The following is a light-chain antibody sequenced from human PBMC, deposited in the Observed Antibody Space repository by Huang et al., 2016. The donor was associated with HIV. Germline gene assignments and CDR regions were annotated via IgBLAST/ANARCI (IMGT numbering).Light chain of an antibody. Sequence: DIQMTQSPSSLSASVGDRVTITCRARQSIRRYLNWYQQKPGKAPKLLIYAASNLQSGVPSRFSGSGSGTDFTLSISSLQPEDFATYYCQQSYSIPFTFGPGTKVDIK. CDR1: QSIRRY. V-gene: IGKV1-39*01. CDR2: AAS. J-gene: IGKJ3*01. CDR3: QQSYSIPFT.